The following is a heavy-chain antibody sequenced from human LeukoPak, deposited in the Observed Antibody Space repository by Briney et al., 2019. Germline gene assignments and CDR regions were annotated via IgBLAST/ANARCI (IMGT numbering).Heavy chain of an antibody. CDR3: ASSVDNWNDLGRAAFDI. CDR1: GFTFSSYG. CDR2: ISESGGRT. V-gene: IGHV3-23*01. D-gene: IGHD1-20*01. J-gene: IGHJ3*02. Sequence: GGSLRLSCAASGFTFSSYGMSWVRQAPGKGLEWVSTISESGGRTYYVDSVKGRFTISRDNAKNSLYLQMNSLRAEDTAVYYCASSVDNWNDLGRAAFDIWGQGTMVTVSS.